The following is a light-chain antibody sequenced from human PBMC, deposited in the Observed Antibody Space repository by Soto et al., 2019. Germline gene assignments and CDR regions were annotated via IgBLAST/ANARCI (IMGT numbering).Light chain of an antibody. Sequence: DIQMTQSPSSLSASVGDTVTITCQASQDITNHLNWYQQKPGKAPNLLIYDASHLETGVPSRLSGSGSGTYFTLTISSLQPEDIATYYCQKHGDVPQVGAGTKVDF. CDR3: QKHGDVPQ. J-gene: IGKJ3*01. V-gene: IGKV1-33*01. CDR1: QDITNH. CDR2: DAS.